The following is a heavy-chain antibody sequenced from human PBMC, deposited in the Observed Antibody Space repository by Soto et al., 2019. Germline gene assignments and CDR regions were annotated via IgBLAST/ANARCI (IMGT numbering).Heavy chain of an antibody. V-gene: IGHV3-21*01. CDR2: ISRTSSHI. CDR1: EFSFSTYN. D-gene: IGHD6-13*01. CDR3: ARDPAADGYYGMDV. J-gene: IGHJ6*02. Sequence: EVQLVESGGGLVKPGGSLRLSCVDSEFSFSTYNMNWVRQAPGEGLQWVSFISRTSSHIHYADSVQGRFTISRDNAKNSLYLEMNSLRAEDTAVYYCARDPAADGYYGMDVWGQGTTVTVSS.